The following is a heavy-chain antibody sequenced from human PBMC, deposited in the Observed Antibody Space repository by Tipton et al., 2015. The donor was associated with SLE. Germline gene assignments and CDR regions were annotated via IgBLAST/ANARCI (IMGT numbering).Heavy chain of an antibody. J-gene: IGHJ6*02. D-gene: IGHD1-26*01. CDR1: GGSISSYY. V-gene: IGHV4-4*07. CDR2: IFSSGST. CDR3: ARGVVGARAGDGMDV. Sequence: TLSLTCTVSGGSISSYYWSWIRPPAGEGLEWVGHIFSSGSTNYHPSPQRRVTISVDTSKNQFSLNLNSLTAADTAVYYCARGVVGARAGDGMDVWGQGTTVTVSS.